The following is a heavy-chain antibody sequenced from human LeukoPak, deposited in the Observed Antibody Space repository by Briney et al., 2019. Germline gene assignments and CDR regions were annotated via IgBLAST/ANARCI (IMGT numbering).Heavy chain of an antibody. D-gene: IGHD6-13*01. CDR1: GGTFSSYA. V-gene: IGHV1-69*05. J-gene: IGHJ4*02. CDR3: ARPLTAAAGSVWAARFDY. Sequence: ASVKVSCKASGGTFSSYAISWVRQAPGQGLEWMGGIIPIFGTANYAQKFQGRVTITTDESTSTAYMELSSLRSEDTAVYYCARPLTAAAGSVWAARFDYWGQGTLVTVSS. CDR2: IIPIFGTA.